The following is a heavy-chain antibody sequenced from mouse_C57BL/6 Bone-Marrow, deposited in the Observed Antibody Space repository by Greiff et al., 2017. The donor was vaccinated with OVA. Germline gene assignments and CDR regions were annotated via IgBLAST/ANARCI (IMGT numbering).Heavy chain of an antibody. J-gene: IGHJ4*01. Sequence: EVMLVESGAELVRPGASVKLSCTASGFTIKDDYMHWVKQRPEQGLEWIGWIDPENGDTEYASKFQGKATITADTSSNTAYLQLSSLTSEDTAVYYCTTYGNYDAMDYWGQGTSVTVSS. CDR2: IDPENGDT. V-gene: IGHV14-4*01. D-gene: IGHD2-1*01. CDR1: GFTIKDDY. CDR3: TTYGNYDAMDY.